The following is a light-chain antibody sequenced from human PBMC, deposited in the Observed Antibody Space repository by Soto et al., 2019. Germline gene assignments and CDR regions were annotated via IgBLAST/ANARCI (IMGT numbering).Light chain of an antibody. J-gene: IGLJ2*01. CDR2: EVT. V-gene: IGLV2-14*01. CDR1: SSDVGGYDY. Sequence: QSALTQPRSVSGSPGQSVTISCTGTSSDVGGYDYVSWYQEHPGKAPKLMIYEVTNRPSGVSNRFSGSKSGNTASLTISGLQAEDEADYYCSSYTSSPTHDVLFGGGTQLTVL. CDR3: SSYTSSPTHDVL.